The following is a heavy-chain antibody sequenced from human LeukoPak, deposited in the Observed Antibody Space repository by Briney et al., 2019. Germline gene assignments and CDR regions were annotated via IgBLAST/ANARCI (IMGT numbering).Heavy chain of an antibody. CDR1: GYTFTGYY. J-gene: IGHJ4*02. D-gene: IGHD3-10*01. V-gene: IGHV1-2*02. Sequence: GASVKVSCKASGYTFTGYYMHWVRQAPGQGLEWMGWINPNSGGTNYAQKFQGRVTMTRDTSISTAYMELSRLRSDDTAVYYCARAFHRPITMVRGVIIMGGYWGQGTLVTVSS. CDR3: ARAFHRPITMVRGVIIMGGY. CDR2: INPNSGGT.